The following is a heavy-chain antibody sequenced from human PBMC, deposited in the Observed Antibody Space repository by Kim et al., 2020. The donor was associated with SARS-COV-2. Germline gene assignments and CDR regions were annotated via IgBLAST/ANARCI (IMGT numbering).Heavy chain of an antibody. CDR1: GFTFSSYW. V-gene: IGHV3-7*03. Sequence: GGSLRLSCAASGFTFSSYWMSWVRQAPGKGLEWVANIKQDGSEKYYVDSVKGRFTISRDNAKNSLYLQMNSLRAEDTAVYYCARAGDVLRYFDWFGPRRRNGCCGQGTLVTVSA. CDR2: IKQDGSEK. CDR3: ARAGDVLRYFDWFGPRRRNGC. D-gene: IGHD3-9*01. J-gene: IGHJ4*02.